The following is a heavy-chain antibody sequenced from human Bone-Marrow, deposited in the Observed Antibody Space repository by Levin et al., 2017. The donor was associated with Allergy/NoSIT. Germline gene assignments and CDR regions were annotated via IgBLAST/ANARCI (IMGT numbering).Heavy chain of an antibody. J-gene: IGHJ5*01. V-gene: IGHV3-30-3*01. D-gene: IGHD6-19*01. CDR3: ARGPGLAVGKGYFDS. CDR1: GFTFSNFA. Sequence: GESLKISCAASGFTFSNFAMHWVRQAPGKGLEWVAAIPHDGANTYYTNSVRGRFTISRDNSKNTLFVEMNSLRVEDTAVYYCARGPGLAVGKGYFDSWGQGTLVTVSS. CDR2: IPHDGANT.